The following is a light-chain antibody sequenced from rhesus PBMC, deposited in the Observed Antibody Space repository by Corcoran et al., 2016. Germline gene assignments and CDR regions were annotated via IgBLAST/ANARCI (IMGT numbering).Light chain of an antibody. CDR2: YAS. J-gene: IGKJ1*01. CDR3: QQYNNWRA. V-gene: IGKV3-42*02. CDR1: QRVGSN. Sequence: ETVVTQSPATLSLSPGERATLSCRASQRVGSNLAWYQQKPGQAPKLLIYYASSRATGIPYRFSGSGSGTEFPLTVSSLEPEDVGVYYCQQYNNWRAFGQGTKVEIK.